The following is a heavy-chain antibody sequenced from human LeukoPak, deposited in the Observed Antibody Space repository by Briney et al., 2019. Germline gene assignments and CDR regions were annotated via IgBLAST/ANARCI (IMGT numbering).Heavy chain of an antibody. D-gene: IGHD3-9*01. CDR1: GGSFSGYY. CDR3: ARGAMYYDILTGYSDFDY. V-gene: IGHV4-34*01. CDR2: INHSGST. J-gene: IGHJ4*02. Sequence: PSETLSLTCAVYGGSFSGYYWSWIRQPPGKGLEWIGEINHSGSTNYNPSLKSRVTISVDTSKNQFSLKLSSATAADTAVYYCARGAMYYDILTGYSDFDYWGQGTLVTVSS.